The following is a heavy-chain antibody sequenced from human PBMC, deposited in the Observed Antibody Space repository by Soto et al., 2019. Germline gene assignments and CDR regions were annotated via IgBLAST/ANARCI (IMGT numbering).Heavy chain of an antibody. CDR1: GFTFSSYG. CDR2: ISYDGSNK. CDR3: AKDGRVFGVVIINH. J-gene: IGHJ5*02. D-gene: IGHD3-3*01. V-gene: IGHV3-30*18. Sequence: QVQLVESGGGVVQPGRSLRLSCAAPGFTFSSYGMHWVRQAPGKGLEWVAVISYDGSNKYYADSVKGRFTISRDNSKNTLYLQMNSLRAEDTAVYYCAKDGRVFGVVIINHWGQGTLVTVSS.